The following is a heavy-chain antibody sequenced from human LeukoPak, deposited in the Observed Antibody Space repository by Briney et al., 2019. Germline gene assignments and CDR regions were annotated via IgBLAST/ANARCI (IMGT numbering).Heavy chain of an antibody. CDR3: ARGRYYYGSGTPDWFDP. CDR1: GGSISSSSYY. D-gene: IGHD3-10*01. CDR2: IYYSGST. V-gene: IGHV4-39*07. Sequence: PSETLSLTCTVSGGSISSSSYYWGWIRQPPGKGLEWIGSIYYSGSTYYNPSLKSRVTISVDRSKNQFSLKLSSVTAADTAVYYCARGRYYYGSGTPDWFDPWGQGTLVTVSS. J-gene: IGHJ5*02.